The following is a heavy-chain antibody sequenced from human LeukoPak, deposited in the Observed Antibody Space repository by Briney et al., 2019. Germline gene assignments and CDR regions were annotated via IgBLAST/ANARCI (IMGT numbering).Heavy chain of an antibody. CDR2: IYSGGST. J-gene: IGHJ4*02. D-gene: IGHD4-23*01. CDR3: ARQKSTVVIFDY. Sequence: PGGSLRLSCAASGFTVSSNYMSWVRQAPGKGLEWVSVIYSGGSTYYADSVKGRFTISRDNSKNTLYLQMNSLRAEDTAVYYCARQKSTVVIFDYWGQGTLVTVSS. CDR1: GFTVSSNY. V-gene: IGHV3-53*01.